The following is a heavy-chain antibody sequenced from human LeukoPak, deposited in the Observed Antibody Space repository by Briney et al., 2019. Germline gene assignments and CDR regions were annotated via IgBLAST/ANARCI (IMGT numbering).Heavy chain of an antibody. Sequence: ASVKVSCXASGYTFTSYDINWVRQATGQGLEWMGWMNPNSSNTGYAQKFQGRVTITRNTSISTAYMELSSLRSEDTAVYYCARAYYDYVWGSYRLMAFDIWGQGTMVTVSS. D-gene: IGHD3-16*02. V-gene: IGHV1-8*03. CDR2: MNPNSSNT. CDR1: GYTFTSYD. J-gene: IGHJ3*02. CDR3: ARAYYDYVWGSYRLMAFDI.